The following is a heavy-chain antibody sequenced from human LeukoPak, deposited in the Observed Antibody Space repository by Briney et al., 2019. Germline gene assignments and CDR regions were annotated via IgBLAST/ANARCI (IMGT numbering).Heavy chain of an antibody. J-gene: IGHJ5*02. V-gene: IGHV4-4*07. CDR1: GGSISSYY. Sequence: SETLSLTCTVSGGSISSYYWSWIRQPAGKGLEWIGRIYTSGSTNYNPSLKSRVTMSVDTSKNQFSLKLSSVTAADTAVYYCARVSPSAAAGNPWFDPWGQGTLVTVSS. CDR2: IYTSGST. D-gene: IGHD6-13*01. CDR3: ARVSPSAAAGNPWFDP.